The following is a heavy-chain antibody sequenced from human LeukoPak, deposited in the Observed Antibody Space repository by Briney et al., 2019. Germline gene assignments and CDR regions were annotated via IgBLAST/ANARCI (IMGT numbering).Heavy chain of an antibody. CDR1: GFTFSDYY. CDR3: ARAIYSSTSPSRAYYYYGMDV. CDR2: ISSSGSTI. J-gene: IGHJ6*02. V-gene: IGHV3-11*01. Sequence: PGGSLRLSCAASGFTFSDYYMSWIRQAPGKGLEWVSYISSSGSTIYYADSVKGRFTISRDNAKNSLYLQMNSLRAEDTAVYYCARAIYSSTSPSRAYYYYGMDVWGQGTTVTVS. D-gene: IGHD2-2*01.